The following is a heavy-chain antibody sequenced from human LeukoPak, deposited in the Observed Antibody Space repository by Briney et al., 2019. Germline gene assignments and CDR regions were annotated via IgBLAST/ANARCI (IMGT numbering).Heavy chain of an antibody. D-gene: IGHD5-18*01. J-gene: IGHJ4*02. V-gene: IGHV3-23*01. CDR2: ISGSGGDT. CDR1: GFTFNSYA. Sequence: GGSLRLSCAASGFTFNSYAMTWVRQAPGKGLEWVSAISGSGGDTEYADSVKGRFTISRDNSKNTLYLQMNSLRAEDTAIYYCAKDLTWIQLQFDYWGQGTLVTVSS. CDR3: AKDLTWIQLQFDY.